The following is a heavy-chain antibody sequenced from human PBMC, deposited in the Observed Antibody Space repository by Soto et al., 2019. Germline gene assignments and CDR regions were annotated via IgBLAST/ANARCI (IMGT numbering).Heavy chain of an antibody. D-gene: IGHD5-12*01. CDR2: ICYSGST. J-gene: IGHJ4*02. V-gene: IGHV4-31*03. CDR3: ARVLDHPRWLQLLIDY. Sequence: QVQLQESGPGLVKPSQTLSLTCTVSGGSISSGGYYWSWIRQHPGKGLEWIGYICYSGSTYYNPSLKSRVTISVDTSKNQFSLKLSSVTAADTAVYYCARVLDHPRWLQLLIDYWGQGTLVTVSS. CDR1: GGSISSGGYY.